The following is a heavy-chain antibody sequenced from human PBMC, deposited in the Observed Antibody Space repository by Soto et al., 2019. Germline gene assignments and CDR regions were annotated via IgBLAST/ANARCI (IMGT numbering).Heavy chain of an antibody. D-gene: IGHD5-18*01. V-gene: IGHV4-34*01. Sequence: SETLSLTCAVYGGSFSGYYWSWIRQPPGKGLEWIGEINHSGSTNYNPSLKSRVTISVDTSKNQFSLKLSSVTAADTAVYYCARARTLYSYGYGPFDYWGQGTLVNVSS. CDR3: ARARTLYSYGYGPFDY. J-gene: IGHJ4*02. CDR1: GGSFSGYY. CDR2: INHSGST.